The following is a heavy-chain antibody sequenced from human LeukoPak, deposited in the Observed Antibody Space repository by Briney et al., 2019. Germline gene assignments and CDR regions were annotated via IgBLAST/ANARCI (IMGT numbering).Heavy chain of an antibody. Sequence: ASVKVSCKASGFTFTSYDINWVRQAPGRGLEWMGWISGYNGNTNYAQRLLGRVTMTTDTSTSTAYMELRSLRSDDTAVNYCARVPTTAFDYWGQGTLVTVSP. CDR2: ISGYNGNT. D-gene: IGHD2-21*02. J-gene: IGHJ4*02. CDR1: GFTFTSYD. V-gene: IGHV1-18*01. CDR3: ARVPTTAFDY.